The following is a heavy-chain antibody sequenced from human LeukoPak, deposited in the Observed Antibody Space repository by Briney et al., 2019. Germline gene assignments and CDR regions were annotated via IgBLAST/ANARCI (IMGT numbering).Heavy chain of an antibody. D-gene: IGHD3-9*01. CDR2: IYHSGTS. CDR1: GYSISSGYY. CDR3: ARDLGRYYDRGTLSAFDI. V-gene: IGHV4-38-2*02. J-gene: IGHJ3*02. Sequence: SETLSLTCTVSGYSISSGYYWGWIRQPPGRGLEWIGSIYHSGTSYYNPSLKSRVTISVDTSKNQFSLNLSSVTPADTAVYYCARDLGRYYDRGTLSAFDIWGQGTMVTVSS.